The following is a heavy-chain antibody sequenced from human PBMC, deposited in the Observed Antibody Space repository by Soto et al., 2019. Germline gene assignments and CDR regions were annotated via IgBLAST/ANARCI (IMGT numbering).Heavy chain of an antibody. CDR3: AKESDYGDCRTADY. V-gene: IGHV3-30*18. J-gene: IGHJ4*02. CDR2: GSYDLSKK. D-gene: IGHD4-17*01. CDR1: GFIFSNCG. Sequence: QVQLVESGGGVVQPGRSLRLSCAASGFIFSNCGMHWVRQAPGKSLEWVAVGSYDLSKKYYADSVKGRFTISRDNSKKNLCLEMNSLRSEDTAVYYCAKESDYGDCRTADYWGQGTLVTVSS.